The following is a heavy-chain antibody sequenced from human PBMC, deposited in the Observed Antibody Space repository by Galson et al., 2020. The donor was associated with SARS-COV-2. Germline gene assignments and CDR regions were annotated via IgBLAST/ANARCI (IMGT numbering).Heavy chain of an antibody. CDR1: GGSIRRHSYH. J-gene: IGHJ3*02. CDR3: ARLSYYYDTRGYYKAFAK. V-gene: IGHV4-39*07. D-gene: IGHD3-22*01. Sequence: ASETLSLTCTVSGGSIRRHSYHWGWIRQPPGKGLEWIGTIYYSGTTYYNPSLKSRVTIPVDTSKKQFSLKLSYVTAADTAVYYCARLSYYYDTRGYYKAFAKWGQGTMVTVSS. CDR2: IYYSGTT.